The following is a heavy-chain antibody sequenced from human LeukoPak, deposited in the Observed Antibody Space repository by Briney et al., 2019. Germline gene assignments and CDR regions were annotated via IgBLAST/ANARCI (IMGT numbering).Heavy chain of an antibody. V-gene: IGHV3-33*03. Sequence: GRSLRLSCAASGFAFSTYGMHWVRQAPGKGLEWVAVIWSDGNNKYYADSVKGRLTISRDNSKNTLYLQMNSLRAEDTAVYYCARGSRASYYYDMDVWGQGTTVTVSS. J-gene: IGHJ6*02. CDR3: ARGSRASYYYDMDV. D-gene: IGHD5-12*01. CDR2: IWSDGNNK. CDR1: GFAFSTYG.